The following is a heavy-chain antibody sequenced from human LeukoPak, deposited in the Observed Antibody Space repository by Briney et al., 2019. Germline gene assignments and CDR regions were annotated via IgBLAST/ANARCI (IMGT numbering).Heavy chain of an antibody. CDR2: IYYSGST. CDR3: YSSGWYTFDY. J-gene: IGHJ4*02. CDR1: GGSIRSSYYY. D-gene: IGHD6-19*01. Sequence: PSETLSLTCTVSGGSIRSSYYYWGWIRQPPGKGLEWIGSIYYSGSTYYNPSLKSRVTISVDTSKNQFSLKLSSVTAADTAVYYCYSSGWYTFDYWGQGTLVTVSS. V-gene: IGHV4-39*01.